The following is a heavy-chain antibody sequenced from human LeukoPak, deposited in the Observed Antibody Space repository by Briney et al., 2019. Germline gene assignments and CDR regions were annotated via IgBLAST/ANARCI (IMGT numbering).Heavy chain of an antibody. J-gene: IGHJ6*02. Sequence: GGSLRLSCAASGFTFSSYSMNWVRQAPGKGLEWVSSISSSSSYIYYADSVKGRFTISRDHSKNTLYLQMNSLRAEDTAVYYCARDYYYYAMDVWGQGTTVTVSS. CDR3: ARDYYYYAMDV. CDR2: ISSSSSYI. V-gene: IGHV3-21*04. CDR1: GFTFSSYS.